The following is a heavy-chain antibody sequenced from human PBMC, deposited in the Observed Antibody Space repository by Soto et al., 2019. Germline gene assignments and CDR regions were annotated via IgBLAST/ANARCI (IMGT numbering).Heavy chain of an antibody. V-gene: IGHV1-46*01. CDR3: ARGYYDTSGYSLDP. J-gene: IGHJ5*02. Sequence: ASVKVSCKASGYTFTSYYMHWVRQSPGQGLEWMGIINPSGGSTSYAQKFQGRVTMTRDTSRNQFSLRLSSVTAADTAVYYCARGYYDTSGYSLDPWGQGTLVTVSS. CDR1: GYTFTSYY. CDR2: INPSGGST. D-gene: IGHD3-22*01.